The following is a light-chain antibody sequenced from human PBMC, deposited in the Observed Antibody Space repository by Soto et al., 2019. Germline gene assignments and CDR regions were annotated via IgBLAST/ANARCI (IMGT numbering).Light chain of an antibody. CDR2: DAS. CDR3: QHYHGWPIT. CDR1: QSVTNK. J-gene: IGKJ5*01. Sequence: EMLMTQSPATLSVSPGERVSLSCWASQSVTNKLAWYQQRPGQPPRLLFYDASTRATGVPATFTGSGSGADFTLTISSLQSEGFAVYYCQHYHGWPITFGQGTRLEIK. V-gene: IGKV3-15*01.